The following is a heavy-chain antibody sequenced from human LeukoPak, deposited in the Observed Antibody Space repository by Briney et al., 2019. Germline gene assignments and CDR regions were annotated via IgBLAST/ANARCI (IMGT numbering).Heavy chain of an antibody. D-gene: IGHD1-26*01. CDR1: GGSMNIDY. Sequence: SETLSLTCSVYGGSMNIDYWSWIRQSQGXGLEWIGRLFGNGGTNYSPSFQRRATMSVDTSTRRLSLRLNSVTAADTAVYYCARQAAKKWDLPGSFDSWGQGILVTVSS. J-gene: IGHJ4*02. V-gene: IGHV4-59*08. CDR2: LFGNGGT. CDR3: ARQAAKKWDLPGSFDS.